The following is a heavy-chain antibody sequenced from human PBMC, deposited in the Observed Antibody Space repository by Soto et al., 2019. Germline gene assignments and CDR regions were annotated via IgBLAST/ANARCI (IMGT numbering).Heavy chain of an antibody. CDR2: IYYSGST. J-gene: IGHJ6*02. D-gene: IGHD5-12*01. CDR3: AAHSGYDYYYYGMDV. Sequence: SETLSLTCTVSGGSVSSGSYYWSWIRQPPGKGLEWIGYIYYSGSTNYNPSLKSRVTISVDTSKNQFSLKLSSVTAADTAVYYCAAHSGYDYYYYGMDVWGQGTTVTSP. V-gene: IGHV4-61*01. CDR1: GGSVSSGSYY.